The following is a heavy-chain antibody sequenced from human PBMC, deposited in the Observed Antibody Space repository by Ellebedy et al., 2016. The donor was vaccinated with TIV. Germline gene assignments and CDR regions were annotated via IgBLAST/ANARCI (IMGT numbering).Heavy chain of an antibody. CDR3: ARGRSSSSFPFDY. J-gene: IGHJ4*02. D-gene: IGHD6-13*01. CDR2: ISSSSSYI. V-gene: IGHV3-11*06. Sequence: GESLKISCAASGFTFSDYYMSWIRQAPGKGLEWVSSISSSSSYIYYADSVKGRFTISRDNAKNSLYLQMNSLRAEDTAVYYCARGRSSSSFPFDYWGQGTLVAVSS. CDR1: GFTFSDYY.